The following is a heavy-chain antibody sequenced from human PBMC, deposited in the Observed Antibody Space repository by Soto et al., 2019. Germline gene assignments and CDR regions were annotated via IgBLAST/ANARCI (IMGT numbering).Heavy chain of an antibody. D-gene: IGHD2-2*01. CDR1: GGSISSGGYY. CDR3: ARAGYFGSTYFDY. V-gene: IGHV4-31*03. CDR2: IYYSGST. J-gene: IGHJ4*02. Sequence: SETLSLTCTVSGGSISSGGYYWSWIRQHPGKGLEWIGYIYYSGSTYYNPSLKSRVTISVDTSKNQFSLKLSSVTAADTAVYYCARAGYFGSTYFDYWGQGTLVTVSS.